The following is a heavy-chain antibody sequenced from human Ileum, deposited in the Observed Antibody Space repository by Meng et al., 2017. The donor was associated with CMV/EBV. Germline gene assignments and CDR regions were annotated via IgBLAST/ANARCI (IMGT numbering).Heavy chain of an antibody. D-gene: IGHD3-10*01. CDR2: ITQSGTTGT. CDR3: ARGLASGWPDY. J-gene: IGHJ4*02. Sequence: VQLAQGGTGTFKPSATLAPTCGILCASFSCYHWSWFRQPPGKELEWIREITQSGTTGTTNNPSLKSRVTLSVDTSNSQFSLKMTSVTAADTAVYYCARGLASGWPDYWGEGTLVTVSS. V-gene: IGHV4-34*01. CDR1: CASFSCYH.